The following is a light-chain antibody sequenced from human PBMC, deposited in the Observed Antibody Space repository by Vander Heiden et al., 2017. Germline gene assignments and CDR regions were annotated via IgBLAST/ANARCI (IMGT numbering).Light chain of an antibody. Sequence: DIVMTQSPVYLAVSLGERATINCKSSQSGLSSSNNKNYLAWYQQIPGQPPKLLINWASTRESGVPDRFSGSGSGTDFTLTISSLQAEDVAVYYCQQSSTAPLTFGGGTKVEIK. CDR3: QQSSTAPLT. CDR2: WAS. V-gene: IGKV4-1*01. CDR1: QSGLSSSNNKNY. J-gene: IGKJ4*01.